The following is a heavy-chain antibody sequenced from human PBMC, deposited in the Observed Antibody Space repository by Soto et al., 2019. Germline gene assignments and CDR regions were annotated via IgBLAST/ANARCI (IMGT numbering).Heavy chain of an antibody. Sequence: PGGSRRLSCAASGFTFSSYAMSWVRQAPGKGLEWVSAISGSGGSTYYADSVKGRFTISRDNSKNTLYLQMNSLRAEDTAVYYCAKLSSVMNDLDNFDYCGQGPLVTFSS. CDR1: GFTFSSYA. D-gene: IGHD1-1*01. J-gene: IGHJ4*02. CDR2: ISGSGGST. CDR3: AKLSSVMNDLDNFDY. V-gene: IGHV3-23*01.